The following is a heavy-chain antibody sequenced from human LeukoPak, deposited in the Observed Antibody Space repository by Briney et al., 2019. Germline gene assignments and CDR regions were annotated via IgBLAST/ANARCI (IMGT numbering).Heavy chain of an antibody. CDR1: GFTFSSYG. J-gene: IGHJ4*02. CDR3: AKDGSGSYYAPDY. V-gene: IGHV3-30*02. D-gene: IGHD3-10*01. CDR2: IRYDGSNK. Sequence: PGGSLRLSCAASGFTFSSYGMHWVRQAPGKGLEWVAFIRYDGSNKYYAGSVKGRFTISRDNSKSTLYLQMNSLRAEDTAVYYCAKDGSGSYYAPDYWGQGTLVTVSS.